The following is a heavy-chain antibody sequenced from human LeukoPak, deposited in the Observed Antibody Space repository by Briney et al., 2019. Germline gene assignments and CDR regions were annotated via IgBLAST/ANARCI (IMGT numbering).Heavy chain of an antibody. CDR2: IIPILGIA. D-gene: IGHD3-22*01. V-gene: IGHV1-69*04. J-gene: IGHJ5*02. CDR1: GGTFSSYA. CDR3: ARVTVDYYDSSGYYPEISWFDP. Sequence: ASVKVSCKASGGTFSSYAISWVRQAPGQGLEWIGRIIPILGIANYAQRFQGRVTITADKSTSTAYMELSSLRSEDTAVYYCARVTVDYYDSSGYYPEISWFDPWGQGTLVTVSS.